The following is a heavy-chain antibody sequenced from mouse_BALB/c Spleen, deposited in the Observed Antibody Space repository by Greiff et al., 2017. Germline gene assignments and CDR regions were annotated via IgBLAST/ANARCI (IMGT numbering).Heavy chain of an antibody. CDR3: ARSEVLRLRAMDY. Sequence: VQLQQSGAELARPGASVKMSCKASGYTFTSYTMHWVKQRPGQGLEWIGYINPSSGYTNYNQKFKDKATLTADKSSSTAYMQLSSLTSEDSAVYDCARSEVLRLRAMDYWGQGTSVTVSS. D-gene: IGHD1-2*01. CDR2: INPSSGYT. V-gene: IGHV1-4*01. CDR1: GYTFTSYT. J-gene: IGHJ4*01.